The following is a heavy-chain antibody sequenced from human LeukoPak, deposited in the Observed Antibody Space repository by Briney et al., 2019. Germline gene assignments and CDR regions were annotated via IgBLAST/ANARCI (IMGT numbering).Heavy chain of an antibody. CDR3: AKERVRLAARPVGLDY. D-gene: IGHD6-6*01. V-gene: IGHV3-30*18. CDR1: GFTFSSYG. CDR2: ISYDGSNN. J-gene: IGHJ4*02. Sequence: GRSLRLSCAASGFTFSSYGMHWVRQAPGKGLEWVAVISYDGSNNYYADSVKGRFTISRDNSKNTVYLQMNSLRAEDTALYYCAKERVRLAARPVGLDYWGQGTLVTVSS.